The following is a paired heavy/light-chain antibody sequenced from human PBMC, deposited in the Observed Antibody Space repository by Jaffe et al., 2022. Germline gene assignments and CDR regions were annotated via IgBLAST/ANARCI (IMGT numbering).Light chain of an antibody. V-gene: IGLV1-47*01. CDR2: RNN. Sequence: QSVLTQPPSASGTPGQRVTISCSGSSSNIGSNYVYWYQQLPGTAPKLLIYRNNQRPSGVPDRFSGSKSGTSASLAISGLRSEDEADYYCAAWDDSLSGLFGGGTKLTVL. J-gene: IGLJ3*02. CDR3: AAWDDSLSGL. CDR1: SSNIGSNY.
Heavy chain of an antibody. D-gene: IGHD4-17*01. CDR3: ARHVASPTVTTGWPFFDY. V-gene: IGHV4-38-2*01. CDR2: IYHSGST. Sequence: QVQLQESGPGLVKPSETLSLTCAVSGYSISSGYYWGWIRQPPGKGLEWIGSIYHSGSTYYNPSLKSRVTISVDTSKNQFSLKLSSVTAADTAVYYCARHVASPTVTTGWPFFDYWGQGTLVTVSS. CDR1: GYSISSGYY. J-gene: IGHJ4*02.